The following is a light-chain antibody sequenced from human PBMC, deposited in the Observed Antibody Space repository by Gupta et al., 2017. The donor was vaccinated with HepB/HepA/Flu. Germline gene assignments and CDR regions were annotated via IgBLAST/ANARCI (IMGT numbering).Light chain of an antibody. J-gene: IGLJ3*02. V-gene: IGLV1-47*01. Sequence: QSVLTQPPSASGTPGQRVTISCSGSSSNIGSNYVYWYQQLPGTAPKLLIYRNDQRPSGVPDRFSGSKSGTSGPLAISGLRSEDDGEYYCAAWDDSLSGPVFGGGTKLNVL. CDR3: AAWDDSLSGPV. CDR2: RND. CDR1: SSNIGSNY.